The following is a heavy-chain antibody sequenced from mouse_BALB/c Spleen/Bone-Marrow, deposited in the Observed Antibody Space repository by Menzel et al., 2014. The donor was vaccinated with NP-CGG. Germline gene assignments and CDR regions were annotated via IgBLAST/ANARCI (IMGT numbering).Heavy chain of an antibody. CDR3: ARGGISVDY. J-gene: IGHJ2*01. CDR1: GYAFSIYW. Sequence: QVQLKQSGAELVRPGSSVKISCKASGYAFSIYWMNWVKQRPGQGLEWIGQIYPGDDDTDYNGRFKGKATLTADRSSSTAYMQLNSLTSEDSAVYFCARGGISVDYWGQGTTPTVSS. CDR2: IYPGDDDT. V-gene: IGHV1-80*01.